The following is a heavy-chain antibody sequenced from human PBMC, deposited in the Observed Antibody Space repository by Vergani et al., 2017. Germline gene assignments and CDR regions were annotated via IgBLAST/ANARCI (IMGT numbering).Heavy chain of an antibody. V-gene: IGHV1-69*11. J-gene: IGHJ4*02. CDR1: GGTFSSYA. CDR2: IIPSLATT. D-gene: IGHD2-15*01. CDR3: AGATCSGGSCYRGFEY. Sequence: QVQLVQSGAEVKKPGASVQVSCKASGGTFSSYALNWVRQAPGQGLEWMGSIIPSLATTIYAQKFQGRVTITADESTSTAYMELSSLKSEDTAVFYCAGATCSGGSCYRGFEYWGQGSLITVSS.